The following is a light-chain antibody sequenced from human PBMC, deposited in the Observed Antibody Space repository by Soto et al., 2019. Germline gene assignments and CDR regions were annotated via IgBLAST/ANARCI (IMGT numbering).Light chain of an antibody. V-gene: IGKV3-20*01. J-gene: IGKJ5*01. CDR1: QSVSSNY. Sequence: EIVLTQSPGTLSLSPGERGTLYCRASQSVSSNYLAWYQQKPGQAPRLLIYGASSRATGIPDRFSGSGSGIDFALTISRLEPEDFAVYYCQQYGSSPSITFGQGTRLEIK. CDR2: GAS. CDR3: QQYGSSPSIT.